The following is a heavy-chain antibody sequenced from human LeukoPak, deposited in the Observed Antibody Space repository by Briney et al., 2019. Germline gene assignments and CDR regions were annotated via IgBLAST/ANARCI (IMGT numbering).Heavy chain of an antibody. V-gene: IGHV3-49*04. CDR1: GFTFGDYA. J-gene: IGHJ4*02. CDR3: TRASKDGYDY. D-gene: IGHD5-24*01. CDR2: IRSKAYGGTT. Sequence: PGGSLRLSCTASGFTFGDYAMSWVHQAPGKGLEWVGFIRSKAYGGTTECAASVKGRFTISRDDSKSIAYLQMNSLKTEDTAVYYCTRASKDGYDYWGQGTLVTVSS.